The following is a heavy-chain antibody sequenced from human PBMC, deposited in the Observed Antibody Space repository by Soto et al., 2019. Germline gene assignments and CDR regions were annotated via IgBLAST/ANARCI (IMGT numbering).Heavy chain of an antibody. D-gene: IGHD5-18*01. Sequence: SETVSLTCAVYGGSFSGYYWSWIRQPPGKGLEWIGEINHSGSTNYNPSLKSRVTISVDTSKNQFSLKLSSVTAADTAVYYCARGLSDTAMPRGNWFDPWGQGTLVTVSS. CDR1: GGSFSGYY. V-gene: IGHV4-34*01. J-gene: IGHJ5*02. CDR2: INHSGST. CDR3: ARGLSDTAMPRGNWFDP.